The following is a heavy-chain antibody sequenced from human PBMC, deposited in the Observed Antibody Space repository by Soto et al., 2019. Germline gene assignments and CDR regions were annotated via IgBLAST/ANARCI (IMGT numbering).Heavy chain of an antibody. CDR1: GFTFSSYW. CDR2: IKQDGSEK. V-gene: IGHV3-7*03. CDR3: ARDRAVAGHWLFDY. Sequence: LRLSCAASGFTFSSYWMSWVRQAPGKGLEWVANIKQDGSEKYYVDSVKGRFTISRDNAKNSLYLQMNSLRAEDTAVYYCARDRAVAGHWLFDYWGQGTLVTVSS. D-gene: IGHD6-19*01. J-gene: IGHJ4*02.